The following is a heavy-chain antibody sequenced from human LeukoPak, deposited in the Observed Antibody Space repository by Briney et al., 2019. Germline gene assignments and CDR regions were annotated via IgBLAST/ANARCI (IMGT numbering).Heavy chain of an antibody. CDR2: VYSSGNT. Sequence: NSSETLSLTCTVSDGSISIYYWSWIRQPPGKGLEWIGYVYSSGNTNYSPPLKGRAIISVDTSKNQFSLKLSSVTAADTAVYYCARDRSLRNYDILTGNYYYYYGMDVWGQGTTVTVSS. V-gene: IGHV4-59*01. CDR1: DGSISIYY. CDR3: ARDRSLRNYDILTGNYYYYYGMDV. D-gene: IGHD3-9*01. J-gene: IGHJ6*02.